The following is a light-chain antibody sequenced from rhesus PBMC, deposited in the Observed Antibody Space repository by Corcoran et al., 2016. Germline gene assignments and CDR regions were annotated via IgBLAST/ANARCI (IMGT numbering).Light chain of an antibody. J-gene: IGKJ4*01. CDR3: QETSNLST. CDR2: GAS. V-gene: IGKV3-31*02. CDR1: QSASSY. Sequence: EIVMTQSPATLSLSPGETATISCRTSQSASSYLAWYQQKPGQAPRLLSHGASSRATGIPDRFSGSGSGTDFTHTLSSLEPEDFAVYYCQETSNLSTFGGGTKVKIK.